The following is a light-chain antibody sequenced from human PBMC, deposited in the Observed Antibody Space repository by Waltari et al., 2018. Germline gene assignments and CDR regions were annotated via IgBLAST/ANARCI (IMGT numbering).Light chain of an antibody. CDR1: QSVLFNSNNKNY. J-gene: IGKJ1*01. V-gene: IGKV4-1*01. Sequence: DIVMTQSPDSLAVSLGERATINCKSSQSVLFNSNNKNYLAWYRQKPGQPPKLLIYWASTRESGVPDRFSGSGSGTDFVLTISSLQSEDFAVYYCQQYNNWPPWTFGQGTKVEIK. CDR3: QQYNNWPPWT. CDR2: WAS.